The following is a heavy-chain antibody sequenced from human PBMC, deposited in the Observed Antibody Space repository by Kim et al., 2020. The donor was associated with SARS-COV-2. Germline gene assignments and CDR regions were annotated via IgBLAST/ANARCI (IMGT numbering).Heavy chain of an antibody. J-gene: IGHJ4*02. CDR2: GRST. D-gene: IGHD6-6*01. V-gene: IGHV3-74*03. Sequence: GRSTTSADSLKCRCTISRDNAKNTLFLQMNSLRAEDTAVYYCARGIAAPIWGQGTLVTVSS. CDR3: ARGIAAPI.